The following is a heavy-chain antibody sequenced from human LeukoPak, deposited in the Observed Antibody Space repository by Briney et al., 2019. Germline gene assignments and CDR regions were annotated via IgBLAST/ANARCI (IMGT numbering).Heavy chain of an antibody. CDR1: GFTFSSNA. D-gene: IGHD5-24*01. Sequence: GGSLRLSCAASGFTFSSNAVSWVRQAPGKGLERVSVIYSGGSTYYADSVKGRFTISRDNSNNILSLRMNTLTRDDTAVYYCAKDSGGWLVEMGWLDPWGQGTLVTVSS. CDR3: AKDSGGWLVEMGWLDP. J-gene: IGHJ5*02. CDR2: IYSGGST. V-gene: IGHV3-66*02.